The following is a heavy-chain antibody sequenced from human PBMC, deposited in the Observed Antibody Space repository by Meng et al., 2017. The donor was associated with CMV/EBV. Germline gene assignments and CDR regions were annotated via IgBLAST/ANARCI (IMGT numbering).Heavy chain of an antibody. Sequence: HITLDHSRPMLLKPTPALTFACNFSGFTLTTDGMGVGRIRPPPGHALKWLILIYWDNAKRYRPSLKSRLTITKTTSKNQVILTMTIIDPVDTAEYYCALIAAADLFDYWGQGTLVTVSS. D-gene: IGHD6-13*01. J-gene: IGHJ4*02. CDR2: IYWDNAK. CDR3: ALIAAADLFDY. V-gene: IGHV2-5*02. CDR1: GFTLTTDGMG.